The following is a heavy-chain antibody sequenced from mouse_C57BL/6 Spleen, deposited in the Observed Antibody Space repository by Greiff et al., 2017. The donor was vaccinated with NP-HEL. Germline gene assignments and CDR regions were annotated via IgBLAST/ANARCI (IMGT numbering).Heavy chain of an antibody. J-gene: IGHJ4*01. CDR2: IYPGGGYT. Sequence: QVQLQQSGAELVRPGTSVKMSCKASGYTFTNYWIGWAKQRPGHGLEWIGDIYPGGGYTNYNEKFKGKATLTADKSSSTAYMQFSSLTSEDSAIYYCARGVSGSNYYYAMDYWGHGTSVTVSS. CDR3: ARGVSGSNYYYAMDY. V-gene: IGHV1-63*01. D-gene: IGHD1-1*01. CDR1: GYTFTNYW.